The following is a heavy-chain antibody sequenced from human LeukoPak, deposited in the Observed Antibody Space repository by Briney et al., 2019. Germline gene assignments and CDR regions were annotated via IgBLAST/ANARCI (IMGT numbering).Heavy chain of an antibody. CDR2: IYYSGST. V-gene: IGHV4-59*12. Sequence: SETLSLTCTVSGGSISSYYWSWIRQPPGKGLEWIGYIYYSGSTNYNPSLKSRVTISVDRSKNQFSLKLSSVTAADTAVYYCARYPMVRGVFDYWGQGTLVTVSS. D-gene: IGHD3-10*01. CDR1: GGSISSYY. J-gene: IGHJ4*02. CDR3: ARYPMVRGVFDY.